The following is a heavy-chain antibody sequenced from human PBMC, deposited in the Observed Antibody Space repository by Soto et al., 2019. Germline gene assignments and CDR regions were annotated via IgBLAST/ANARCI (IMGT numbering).Heavy chain of an antibody. CDR3: ARGVGAALDY. CDR2: INHSGST. V-gene: IGHV4-34*01. J-gene: IGHJ4*02. CDR1: GGSFSGYY. D-gene: IGHD6-25*01. Sequence: QVQLQQWGAGLLKPSETLSLTCAVYGGSFSGYYWSWIRQPPGKGLEWIGEINHSGSTNYKPSLKKRVTISVDTSKNQFSLKLSSVTAADTAVYYCARGVGAALDYWGQGTLVTVSS.